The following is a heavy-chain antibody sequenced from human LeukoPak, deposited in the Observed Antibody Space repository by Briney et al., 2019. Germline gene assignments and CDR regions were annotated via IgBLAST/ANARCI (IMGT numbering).Heavy chain of an antibody. CDR2: IIPIFGTA. V-gene: IGHV1-69*13. CDR1: GGTFSSYA. D-gene: IGHD3-10*01. CDR3: ASPNPHYGSGYYYGMDV. Sequence: ASVKVSCKASGGTFSSYAISWVRQAPGQGLEWMGGIIPIFGTANYAQKFQGRVTITADESTSTAYMELSSLGSEDTAVYYCASPNPHYGSGYYYGMDVWGQGTTVTVSS. J-gene: IGHJ6*02.